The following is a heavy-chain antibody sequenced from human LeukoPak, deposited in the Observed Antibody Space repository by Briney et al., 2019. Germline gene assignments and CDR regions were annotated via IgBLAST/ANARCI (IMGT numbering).Heavy chain of an antibody. Sequence: GGSLRLSCAASGFTFSGSAMHRVRQASGKGLEWVGRIRSKANSYATAYAASVKGRFTISRDDSKNTAYLQMNSLKTEDTAVYYCTRQGIYGMDVWGQGTTVTVSS. V-gene: IGHV3-73*01. J-gene: IGHJ6*02. CDR3: TRQGIYGMDV. CDR2: IRSKANSYAT. D-gene: IGHD6-13*01. CDR1: GFTFSGSA.